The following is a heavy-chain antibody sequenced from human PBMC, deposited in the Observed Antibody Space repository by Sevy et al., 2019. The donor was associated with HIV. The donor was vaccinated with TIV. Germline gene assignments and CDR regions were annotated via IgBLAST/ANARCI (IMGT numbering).Heavy chain of an antibody. V-gene: IGHV3-33*01. Sequence: GGSLRLSCTASGFYFGIHWVRQAPGKGLEWVALIWYDGINKDYADSVKGRFTISRDNSKNTVFLQMNSLRAEDTDMYYCARWGNSSGIDYWGQGTLVTVSS. D-gene: IGHD3-22*01. CDR3: ARWGNSSGIDY. CDR2: IWYDGINK. J-gene: IGHJ4*02. CDR1: GFYFG.